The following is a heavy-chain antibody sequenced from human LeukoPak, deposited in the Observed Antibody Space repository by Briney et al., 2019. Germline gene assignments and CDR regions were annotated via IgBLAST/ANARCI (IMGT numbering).Heavy chain of an antibody. D-gene: IGHD3-16*01. V-gene: IGHV3-21*01. J-gene: IGHJ5*02. CDR2: ISSSSSYI. CDR1: GFTFSSYS. CDR3: ARDGGDWFDP. Sequence: PGGSLRLSCAASGFTFSSYSMNWIRQAPGKGLEWVSSISSSSSYIYYADSVKGRFTISRDNAKNSLYLQMNSLRAEDTAVYYCARDGGDWFDPWGQGTLVTVSS.